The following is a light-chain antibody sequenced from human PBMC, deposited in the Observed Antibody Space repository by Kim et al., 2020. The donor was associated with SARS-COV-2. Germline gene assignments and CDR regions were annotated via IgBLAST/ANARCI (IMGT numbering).Light chain of an antibody. J-gene: IGLJ3*02. CDR1: AGAVTSAYY. V-gene: IGLV7-43*01. Sequence: PGGTLTLTCATSAGAVTSAYYPNWFQQKPGQAPRPLIYSISNKYSWTPARFSGSLLGGKAALTLSDVQPEDEADYYCLVYYDGSWTFGGGTQLTVL. CDR2: SIS. CDR3: LVYYDGSWT.